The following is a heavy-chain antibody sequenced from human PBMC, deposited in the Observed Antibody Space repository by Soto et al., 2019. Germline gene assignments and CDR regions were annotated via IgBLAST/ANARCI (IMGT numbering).Heavy chain of an antibody. CDR1: GGSISSGGYS. CDR3: ARATVGPPDC. Sequence: TSETLSLTCAVSGGSISSGGYSWSWIRQPPGKGLEWIGYIYHSGSTYYNPSLKSRVTISVDRSKNQFSLKLSSVTAADTAVYYCARATVGPPDCWGQGTLVTVSS. V-gene: IGHV4-30-2*01. CDR2: IYHSGST. D-gene: IGHD4-4*01. J-gene: IGHJ4*02.